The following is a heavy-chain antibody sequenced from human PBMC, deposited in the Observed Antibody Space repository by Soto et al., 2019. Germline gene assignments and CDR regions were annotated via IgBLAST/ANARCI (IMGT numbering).Heavy chain of an antibody. CDR3: ARGSGIVALPGELEDVNYDY. Sequence: QVQLQQWGAGLVKPSETLSLSCAVYGQSFSGHSWAWIRQPPGKGLEWIGEINESGSTYYNPSLKSRVTISTDTSKNQCSLKLSSVSAAETAAYFCARGSGIVALPGELEDVNYDYWGQGTLVNVSS. V-gene: IGHV4-34*01. CDR2: INESGST. D-gene: IGHD1-1*01. CDR1: GQSFSGHS. J-gene: IGHJ4*02.